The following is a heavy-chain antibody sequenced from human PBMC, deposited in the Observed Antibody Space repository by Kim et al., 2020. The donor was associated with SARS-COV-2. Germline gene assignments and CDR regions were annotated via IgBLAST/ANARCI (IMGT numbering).Heavy chain of an antibody. CDR3: TTDRRPSELRYFDAYYYGMDV. V-gene: IGHV3-15*01. J-gene: IGHJ6*02. CDR2: IKSKTDGGTT. CDR1: GFTFSNAW. Sequence: GGSLRLSCAASGFTFSNAWMSWVRQAPGKGLEWVGRIKSKTDGGTTDYAAPVKGRFTISRDDSKNTLYLQMNSLKTEDTAVYYCTTDRRPSELRYFDAYYYGMDVWGQGTTVTVSS. D-gene: IGHD3-9*01.